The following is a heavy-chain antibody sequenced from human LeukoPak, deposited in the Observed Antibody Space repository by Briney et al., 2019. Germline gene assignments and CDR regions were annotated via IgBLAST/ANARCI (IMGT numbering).Heavy chain of an antibody. CDR3: ARVAVVKVWFDP. J-gene: IGHJ5*02. D-gene: IGHD4-23*01. V-gene: IGHV1-2*02. CDR2: INPNSGGT. Sequence: ASVKVSCKASGYTFTGYYMHWVRQAPGQGLEWMGWINPNSGGTNYAQKFQGRVTMTRDTSISTDYMELSRLRSDDTAVYYCARVAVVKVWFDPWGQGTLVTVSS. CDR1: GYTFTGYY.